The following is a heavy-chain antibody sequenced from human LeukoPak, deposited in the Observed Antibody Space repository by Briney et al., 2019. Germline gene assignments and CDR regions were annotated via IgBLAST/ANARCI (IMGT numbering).Heavy chain of an antibody. J-gene: IGHJ5*02. CDR2: ISGRGGTT. V-gene: IGHV3-23*01. Sequence: GGCLRLSCAASGFTFSSYAMSWVREAPGKGLEWVSAISGRGGTTYYADSVKGGFTSSRDNSKNTLYLQMNGLRAEDTAVYYCAKDERAAPRAVDWFDPWGQGTLVTVSS. CDR3: AKDERAAPRAVDWFDP. D-gene: IGHD2-15*01. CDR1: GFTFSSYA.